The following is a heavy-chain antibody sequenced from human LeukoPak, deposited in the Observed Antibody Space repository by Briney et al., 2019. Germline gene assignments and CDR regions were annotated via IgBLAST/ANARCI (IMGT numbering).Heavy chain of an antibody. CDR2: INHSGST. V-gene: IGHV4-34*01. J-gene: IGHJ4*02. Sequence: PSETLSLTCAVYGGSFSGYYWSWIRQPPGKGLEWIGEINHSGSTNYNPSLKSRVTISVDTSKNQFSLKLSSVTAADTAVYYCARGPYYDFWSGYLAPPFDYWGQGTLVTVSS. CDR3: ARGPYYDFWSGYLAPPFDY. D-gene: IGHD3-3*01. CDR1: GGSFSGYY.